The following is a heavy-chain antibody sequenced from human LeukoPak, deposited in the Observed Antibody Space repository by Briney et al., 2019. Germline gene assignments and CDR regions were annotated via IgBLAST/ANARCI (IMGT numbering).Heavy chain of an antibody. CDR2: FDPGDAET. V-gene: IGHV1-24*01. Sequence: ASVTVSCKVHGSTLTELSMHWVRQAPGKGLEWMGGFDPGDAETIYAQKFQGRVTMTEDTSTDTAYMELSSLRSEDTAVYYCAAGGVYDLLKYWGKGALVTVSS. CDR1: GSTLTELS. J-gene: IGHJ4*02. D-gene: IGHD5/OR15-5a*01. CDR3: AAGGVYDLLKY.